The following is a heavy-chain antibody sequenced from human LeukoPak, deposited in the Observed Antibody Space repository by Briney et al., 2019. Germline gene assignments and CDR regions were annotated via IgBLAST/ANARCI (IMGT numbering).Heavy chain of an antibody. CDR3: ARGSSVDAFDI. V-gene: IGHV3-66*01. J-gene: IGHJ3*02. Sequence: GGSLRLSCAASGFAVSSNYMNWVRQGPGKGLEWVSVMYSGGSTYYADSENGRFTISRDNSENTLYLQMNTLRADDTAVYYCARGSSVDAFDIWGQGTMVTVSS. CDR1: GFAVSSNY. CDR2: MYSGGST.